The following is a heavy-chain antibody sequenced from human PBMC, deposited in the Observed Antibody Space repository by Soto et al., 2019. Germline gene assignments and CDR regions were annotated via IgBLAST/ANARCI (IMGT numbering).Heavy chain of an antibody. J-gene: IGHJ6*02. D-gene: IGHD1-1*01. V-gene: IGHV5-51*01. Sequence: GESLKISCKGSGYSFTIYCIGLVLQMPGKGLEWMGIIYPGDSDTRYSPSFQGQVTISADKSISTAYLQWSSLKASDTAMYYCARPRSLEPRGGYYGMDVWGQGTTVTVS. CDR3: ARPRSLEPRGGYYGMDV. CDR1: GYSFTIYC. CDR2: IYPGDSDT.